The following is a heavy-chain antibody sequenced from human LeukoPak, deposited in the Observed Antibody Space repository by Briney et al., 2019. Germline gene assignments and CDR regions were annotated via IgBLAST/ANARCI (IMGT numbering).Heavy chain of an antibody. V-gene: IGHV4-4*02. CDR1: GRSISSSNW. CDR2: IYHSGST. J-gene: IGHJ4*02. CDR3: ARNGGNSDVDN. Sequence: SETLSLTCAVSGRSISSSNWWSWVRQPPGKGLEWIGEIYHSGSTNYNPSLKSRVTISVGKSKNQFCLKLSSVTAADTAVYYCARNGGNSDVDNWGQGTLVSVSS. D-gene: IGHD4-23*01.